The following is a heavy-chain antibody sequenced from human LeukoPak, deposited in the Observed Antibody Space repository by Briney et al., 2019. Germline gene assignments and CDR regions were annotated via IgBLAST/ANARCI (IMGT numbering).Heavy chain of an antibody. J-gene: IGHJ4*02. CDR3: ARGYDILTGYYNPGH. Sequence: SETLSLTCAVYGGSFSGYYWSWIRQPPGKGLEWIGEINHSGSTNYNPSLKSRVTISVDTSKNQFSLKLSSVTAADTAVYYCARGYDILTGYYNPGHWGQGTLVTVSS. CDR2: INHSGST. D-gene: IGHD3-9*01. CDR1: GGSFSGYY. V-gene: IGHV4-34*01.